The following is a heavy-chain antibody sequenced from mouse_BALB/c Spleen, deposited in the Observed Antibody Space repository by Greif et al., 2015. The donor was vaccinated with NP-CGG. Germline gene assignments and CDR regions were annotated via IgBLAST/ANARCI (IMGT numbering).Heavy chain of an antibody. D-gene: IGHD1-1*01. Sequence: EVQLQQSGPEPVKPGASVKISCKASGYSFTGYYMHWVKQSHVKSLEWIGRINPYNGATSYNQNFKDKASLTVDKSSSTAYMELHSLTSEDSAVYYCARVTTVVDWYFDVWGAGTTVTVSS. CDR1: GYSFTGYY. CDR3: ARVTTVVDWYFDV. V-gene: IGHV1-31*01. J-gene: IGHJ1*01. CDR2: INPYNGAT.